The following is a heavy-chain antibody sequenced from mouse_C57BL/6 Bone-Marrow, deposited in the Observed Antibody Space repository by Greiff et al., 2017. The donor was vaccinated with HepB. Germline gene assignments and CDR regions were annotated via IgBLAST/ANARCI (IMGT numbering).Heavy chain of an antibody. J-gene: IGHJ3*01. CDR1: GFSLTSYG. CDR3: ARKKANWDFSWFAY. Sequence: QVQLKESGPGLVQPSQSLSITCTVSGFSLTSYGVHWVRQSPGKGLEWLGVIWSGGSTDYNAAFISRLSISKDNSKSQVFFKMNSLQADDTAIYYCARKKANWDFSWFAYWGQGTLVTVSA. D-gene: IGHD4-1*01. CDR2: IWSGGST. V-gene: IGHV2-2*01.